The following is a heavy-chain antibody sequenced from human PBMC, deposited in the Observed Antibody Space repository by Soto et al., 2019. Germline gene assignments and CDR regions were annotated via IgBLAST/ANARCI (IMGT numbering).Heavy chain of an antibody. CDR1: GYTFTSYA. Sequence: ASVKVSCKASGYTFTSYAMHWVRQAPGQRLEWMGWINAGNGNTKYSQKFQGRVTITRDTSASTAYMELSSLRSEDTAVYYCARAKLYDFWSGYYYYYYGMDVWAQGTTVNVSS. V-gene: IGHV1-3*01. D-gene: IGHD3-3*01. CDR3: ARAKLYDFWSGYYYYYYGMDV. J-gene: IGHJ6*02. CDR2: INAGNGNT.